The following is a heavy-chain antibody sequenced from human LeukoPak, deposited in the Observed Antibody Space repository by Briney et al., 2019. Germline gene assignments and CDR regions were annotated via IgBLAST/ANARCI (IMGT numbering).Heavy chain of an antibody. CDR3: ARGPRIQLWSNDY. D-gene: IGHD5-18*01. CDR1: GFTFSSYS. CDR2: ISSSSNYI. Sequence: GGSLRLSCAASGFTFSSYSMNWVRQAPGKGLEWVSSISSSSNYIYYTDSVKGRFTISRDNAKNSLYLQMNSLRAEDTAVYYCARGPRIQLWSNDYWGQGTLVTVSS. J-gene: IGHJ4*02. V-gene: IGHV3-21*01.